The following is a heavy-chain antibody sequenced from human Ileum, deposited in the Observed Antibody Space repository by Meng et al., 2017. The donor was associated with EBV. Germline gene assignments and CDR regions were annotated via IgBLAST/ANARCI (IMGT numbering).Heavy chain of an antibody. J-gene: IGHJ4*02. CDR3: ARADKVRFDY. CDR1: VGSMRSTNW. CDR2: IYHSGST. V-gene: IGHV4-4*02. Sequence: VKVHGAGPGLVKPSGTLSLPCAVSVGSMRSTNWWSWVRQPPGKGLEWIGEIYHSGSTNYNPSLKSRVSISVDKSKNQFSLKLSSVTAADTAVYYCARADKVRFDYWGQGTLVTVSS.